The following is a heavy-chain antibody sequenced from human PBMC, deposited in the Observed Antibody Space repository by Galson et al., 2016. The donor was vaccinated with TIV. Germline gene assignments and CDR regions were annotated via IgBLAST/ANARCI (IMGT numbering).Heavy chain of an antibody. V-gene: IGHV2-70*11. Sequence: PALVKPTQTLTLTCTFYGFSLQTDGMCVNWIRQPPGKALEWLARIDWDDDKSYTSSLKTRLTISKDTSKNQVVLRMTNMDPVDTATYYCARISGYYDHSGHFIPRSFDYWGQGTPVTVSS. CDR3: ARISGYYDHSGHFIPRSFDY. CDR1: GFSLQTDGMC. CDR2: IDWDDDK. J-gene: IGHJ4*02. D-gene: IGHD3-22*01.